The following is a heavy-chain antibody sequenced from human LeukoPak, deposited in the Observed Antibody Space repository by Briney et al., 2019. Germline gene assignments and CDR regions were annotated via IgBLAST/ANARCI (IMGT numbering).Heavy chain of an antibody. Sequence: GGSLRLSCAASGFTFSNAWMSWVRQAPGKGLEWVGLIKSKTEGETTDYAAPVKGRFTISRDDSKNTLYLQMNSLKTEDTAVYYCTGSFGELTFFDQWGQGTLVTVSS. CDR3: TGSFGELTFFDQ. D-gene: IGHD3-10*01. CDR2: IKSKTEGETT. CDR1: GFTFSNAW. V-gene: IGHV3-15*01. J-gene: IGHJ4*02.